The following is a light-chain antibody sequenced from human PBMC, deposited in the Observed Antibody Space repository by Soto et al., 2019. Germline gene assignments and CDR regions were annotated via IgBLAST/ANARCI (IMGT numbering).Light chain of an antibody. CDR1: QSVSSSY. J-gene: IGKJ2*01. Sequence: EIGLTQSPGTLSLSAGVRATLSCRASQSVSSSYLAWYQQKPVQATSLLIYCASSRATDIPDRFSGSGSGTDFTLTISRLEPEEFAVYYCQQYGSSPYTFGQGTKLQSK. CDR2: CAS. V-gene: IGKV3-20*01. CDR3: QQYGSSPYT.